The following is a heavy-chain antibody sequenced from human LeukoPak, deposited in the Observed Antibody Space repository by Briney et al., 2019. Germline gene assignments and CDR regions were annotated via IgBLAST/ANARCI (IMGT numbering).Heavy chain of an antibody. V-gene: IGHV3-33*01. CDR1: GFTFSSYG. CDR2: IWYDGSNK. Sequence: GRSLRLSCAASGFTFSSYGMHWVRQAPGKGLEWVAVIWYDGSNKYYADSVKGRFTISRDNSKNTLYLQTNSLRAEDTAVYYCARVTYQLPRTVKGAFDIWGQGTMVTVSS. D-gene: IGHD2-2*01. CDR3: ARVTYQLPRTVKGAFDI. J-gene: IGHJ3*02.